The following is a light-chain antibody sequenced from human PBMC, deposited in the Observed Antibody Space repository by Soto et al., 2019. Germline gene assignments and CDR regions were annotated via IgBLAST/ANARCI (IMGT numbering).Light chain of an antibody. CDR3: AAWDDSLNGVV. CDR1: SSNIGTNT. J-gene: IGLJ3*02. Sequence: QSVLTQPPSASGTPGQRVTISCSGSSSNIGTNTVNWYQQLPGTAPKVLTYNNNQRPSGVPDRLSGSKSGTSASLAISGLQSEDEADYYCAAWDDSLNGVVFGGGTKLTVL. CDR2: NNN. V-gene: IGLV1-44*01.